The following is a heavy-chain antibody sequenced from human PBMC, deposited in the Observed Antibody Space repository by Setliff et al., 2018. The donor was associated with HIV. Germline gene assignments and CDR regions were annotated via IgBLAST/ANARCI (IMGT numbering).Heavy chain of an antibody. CDR1: GFVFGSFV. CDR3: ARWPREVAEMGGAFDS. D-gene: IGHD3-16*01. J-gene: IGHJ3*02. CDR2: IKQDGSQK. Sequence: LRLSCAASGFVFGSFVMSWVRQAPGKGLEWVANIKQDGSQKFYVDSVKGRFTISRDNAKNSVYLQMNSLRVEDTAVYYCARWPREVAEMGGAFDSWGQGTMVTVSS. V-gene: IGHV3-7*03.